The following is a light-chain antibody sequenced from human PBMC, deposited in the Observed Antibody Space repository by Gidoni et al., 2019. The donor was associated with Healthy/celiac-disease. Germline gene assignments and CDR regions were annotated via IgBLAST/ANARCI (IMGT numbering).Light chain of an antibody. Sequence: DIQMTQSPSSLSASVGDRVTITCRASQSISSYLNWYQQKPGKAPKLLIYAASSLQSGVPSRFSGSGSGTEFTLTISSLQPEDFATYYCQQSYCTPPMYTFGQGTKLEIK. CDR2: AAS. CDR1: QSISSY. CDR3: QQSYCTPPMYT. J-gene: IGKJ2*01. V-gene: IGKV1-39*01.